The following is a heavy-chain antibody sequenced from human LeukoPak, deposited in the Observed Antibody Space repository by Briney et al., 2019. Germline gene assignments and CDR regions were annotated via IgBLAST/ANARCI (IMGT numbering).Heavy chain of an antibody. D-gene: IGHD6-25*01. V-gene: IGHV3-21*01. CDR2: ISSSSSYI. Sequence: GTSLRLSCAASGFTFSSYSMNWVRQAPGKGLEWVSSISSSSSYIYYADSVKGRFTISRDNAKNSLYLQMNSLRAEDTAVYYCARDRRLLDAFDIWGQGTMVTVSS. CDR3: ARDRRLLDAFDI. J-gene: IGHJ3*02. CDR1: GFTFSSYS.